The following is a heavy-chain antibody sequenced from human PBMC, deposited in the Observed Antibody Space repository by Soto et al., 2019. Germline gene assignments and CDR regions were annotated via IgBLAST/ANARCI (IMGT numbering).Heavy chain of an antibody. CDR2: ISYDGINT. D-gene: IGHD1-26*01. V-gene: IGHV3-30-3*01. CDR3: ARDHGSTLYYFDY. J-gene: IGHJ4*02. Sequence: QVQLVESGGGVVQPGRSLRLSCAASGFTFSSYAMHWFRQAPGKGLEWVAVISYDGINTYYADSVKGRFTISRDNSKNTLYLQINSLRAEDTAVYYFARDHGSTLYYFDYWCQGTLVTVSS. CDR1: GFTFSSYA.